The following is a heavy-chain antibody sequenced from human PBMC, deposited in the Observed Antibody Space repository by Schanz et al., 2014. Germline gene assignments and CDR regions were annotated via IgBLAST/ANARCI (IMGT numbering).Heavy chain of an antibody. D-gene: IGHD2-15*01. V-gene: IGHV3-11*04. Sequence: QVHLVESGGGLVKPGGSLRLSCAASGFTFSDYYMTWIRQAPGKGLEWVSYINGGGETTYYADSVKGRFTISRDNAKNSLYLQMNSLRAEDTAVYYCARDKGGLIPFDYWGQGTLVAVSS. J-gene: IGHJ4*02. CDR2: INGGGETT. CDR3: ARDKGGLIPFDY. CDR1: GFTFSDYY.